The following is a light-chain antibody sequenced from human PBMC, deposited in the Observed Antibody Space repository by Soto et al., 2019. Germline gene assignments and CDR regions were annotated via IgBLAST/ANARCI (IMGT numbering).Light chain of an antibody. CDR3: QQRSNWPPLT. Sequence: EIVITESPPALSVSHGETATLSCRASQSVNSRVAWYQQKPGQAPRLLIYGASSRATGIPDRFSGSGSGTDFTLTISSLEPEDFAVYYCQQRSNWPPLTFGQGTRLEIK. V-gene: IGKV3-11*01. J-gene: IGKJ5*01. CDR1: QSVNSR. CDR2: GAS.